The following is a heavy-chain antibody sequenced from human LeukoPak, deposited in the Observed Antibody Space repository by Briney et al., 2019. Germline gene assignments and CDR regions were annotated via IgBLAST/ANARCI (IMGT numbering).Heavy chain of an antibody. J-gene: IGHJ6*03. CDR2: INPNSGGI. CDR3: ARQTDYYGAGSYYDYYYYMDV. V-gene: IGHV1-2*02. CDR1: GYTFTGYY. D-gene: IGHD3-10*01. Sequence: ASVKVSCKASGYTFTGYYMHWVRQAPGQGLEWMGWINPNSGGINYAQKLQGRVTMTRDTSISTAYMELSGLRSDDTAVYYCARQTDYYGAGSYYDYYYYMDVWGKGTTVTVSS.